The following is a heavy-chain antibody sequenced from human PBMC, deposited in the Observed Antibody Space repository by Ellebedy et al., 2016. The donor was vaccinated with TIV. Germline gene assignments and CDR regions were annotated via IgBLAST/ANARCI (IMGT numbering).Heavy chain of an antibody. J-gene: IGHJ3*02. V-gene: IGHV1-69*04. CDR3: ATGRIAPHREYGDYGWGAFDI. CDR1: GGPFSSYA. D-gene: IGHD4-17*01. Sequence: AASVKVSCKASGGPFSSYAISWVRQAPGQGLEWMGRIIPILDIANYAQKFQGRVTITADKSTSTAYMELSSLRSEDTAVYYCATGRIAPHREYGDYGWGAFDIWGQGTMVTVSS. CDR2: IIPILDIA.